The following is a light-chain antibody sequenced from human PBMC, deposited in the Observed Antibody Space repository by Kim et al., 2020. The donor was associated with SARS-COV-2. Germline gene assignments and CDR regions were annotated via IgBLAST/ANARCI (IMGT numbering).Light chain of an antibody. CDR3: QQLKDYSFT. Sequence: AIQLTQSPSSLSASVGDRVTITCRASQGISTALAWYQQKPGKAPRLLIYDASNFEPGVPLRFSGSGSGTDFTLTIDSLQPEDFATYYCQQLKDYSFTFGPGTKVDIK. V-gene: IGKV1D-13*01. CDR2: DAS. J-gene: IGKJ3*01. CDR1: QGISTA.